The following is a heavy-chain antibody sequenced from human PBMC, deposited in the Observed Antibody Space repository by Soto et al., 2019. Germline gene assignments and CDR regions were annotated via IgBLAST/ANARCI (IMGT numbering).Heavy chain of an antibody. CDR2: IYTSGST. CDR3: ARGSSWYNWFDP. CDR1: GVSISSYY. D-gene: IGHD6-13*01. J-gene: IGHJ5*02. V-gene: IGHV4-4*07. Sequence: QVQLQESGQVLVNPSETLSLTCTVSGVSISSYYWSWIRQRAGKGLEWIGRIYTSGSTNYNPSLKSRVTMSVDTSKNQFSLKLSSVTAADTAVYYCARGSSWYNWFDPWGQGTLVTVSS.